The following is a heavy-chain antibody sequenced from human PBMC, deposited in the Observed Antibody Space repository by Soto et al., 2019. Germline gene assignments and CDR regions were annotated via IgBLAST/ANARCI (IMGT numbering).Heavy chain of an antibody. CDR3: ATVRSGYESYYFDY. CDR2: ISGSGGSA. CDR1: GFTFSNYA. V-gene: IGHV3-23*01. J-gene: IGHJ4*02. D-gene: IGHD5-12*01. Sequence: EVQLLDSGGGLVQPGGSLRLSCAASGFTFSNYAMSWVRQAPGKGLEWVSGISGSGGSAYYADSVKGRFTISRDTSKNTLYLQMNSLRAEDTAVYYCATVRSGYESYYFDYWGQGTLVTVSS.